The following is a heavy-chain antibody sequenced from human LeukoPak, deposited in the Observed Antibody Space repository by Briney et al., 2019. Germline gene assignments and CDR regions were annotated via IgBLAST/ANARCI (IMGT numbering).Heavy chain of an antibody. J-gene: IGHJ4*02. CDR2: INHSGST. V-gene: IGHV4-34*01. D-gene: IGHD6-13*01. CDR3: ARRLGSSWALGY. Sequence: SETLSLTCAVYGGSFSGYYWSWIRQPPGKGLEWIGEINHSGSTNYNPSLKSRVTISVDTSKNQFSLKLSSVTAADTAAYYCARRLGSSWALGYWGQGTLVTVSS. CDR1: GGSFSGYY.